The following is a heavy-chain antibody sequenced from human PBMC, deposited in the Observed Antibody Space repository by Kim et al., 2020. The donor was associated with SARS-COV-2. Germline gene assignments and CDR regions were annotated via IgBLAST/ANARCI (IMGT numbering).Heavy chain of an antibody. CDR2: IYYSGST. Sequence: SETLSLTCTVSGGSISSYYWSWIRQPPGKGLEWIGYIYYSGSTNYNPSLKSRVTISVDTSKNQFSLKLSSVTAADTAVYYCARAHDYVWGSYLDAFDIWGQGTMVTVSS. D-gene: IGHD3-16*02. CDR3: ARAHDYVWGSYLDAFDI. V-gene: IGHV4-59*13. CDR1: GGSISSYY. J-gene: IGHJ3*02.